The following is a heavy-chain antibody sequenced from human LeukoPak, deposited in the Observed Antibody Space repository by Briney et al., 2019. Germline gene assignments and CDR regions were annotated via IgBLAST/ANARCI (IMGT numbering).Heavy chain of an antibody. CDR1: RFIFSKYG. Sequence: PGGSLRLSCAASRFIFSKYGMHWVRQAPGKGPEWVAFIRYDGTNKYYVDSVRGRFTISRDNSKNTLYLQMNSLRAEDTAVYYCAKDLYGDYGRGIDYWGQGTLVTVSS. J-gene: IGHJ4*02. V-gene: IGHV3-30*02. CDR2: IRYDGTNK. D-gene: IGHD4-17*01. CDR3: AKDLYGDYGRGIDY.